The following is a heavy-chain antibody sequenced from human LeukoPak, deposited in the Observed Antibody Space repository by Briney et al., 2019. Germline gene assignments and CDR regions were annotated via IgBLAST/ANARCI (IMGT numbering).Heavy chain of an antibody. CDR1: GYTFTSYA. J-gene: IGHJ6*03. CDR3: ARGSSGWFYYYYMDV. V-gene: IGHV7-4-1*02. CDR2: INTNTGNP. Sequence: ASVEVSCKASGYTFTSYAMNWVRQAPGQGLEWMGWINTNTGNPTYAQGFTGRFVFSLDTSVSTAYLQISSLKAEDTAVYYCARGSSGWFYYYYMDVWGKGTTVTVSS. D-gene: IGHD6-19*01.